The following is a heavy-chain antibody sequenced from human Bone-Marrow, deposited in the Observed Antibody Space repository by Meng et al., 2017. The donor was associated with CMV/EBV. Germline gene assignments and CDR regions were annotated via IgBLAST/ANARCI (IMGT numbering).Heavy chain of an antibody. CDR2: IYHSGST. Sequence: SETLSLTCTVSGYSISSGYYWGWIRQPPGKGLKWIGSIYHSGSTYYNPSLKSQVTITVDTSKNQFTLKLSSVTSADTAVYYCARVGGPINWFDPWGQGTLVTVSS. D-gene: IGHD3-16*01. CDR1: GYSISSGYY. J-gene: IGHJ5*02. CDR3: ARVGGPINWFDP. V-gene: IGHV4-38-2*02.